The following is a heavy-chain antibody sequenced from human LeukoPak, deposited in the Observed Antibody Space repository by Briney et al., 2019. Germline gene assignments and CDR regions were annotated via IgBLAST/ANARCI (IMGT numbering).Heavy chain of an antibody. CDR1: GFTFSSYE. D-gene: IGHD6-19*01. Sequence: GGSLRLSCAASGFTFSSYEMNWVRQAPGKGLEWVSYISGSGSTIYYGDSLKGRFTISRDNANNSLYIQMNSLRVEDTAVYYCATLWDPVAGTTQPLLWGQGTLVTVSS. CDR3: ATLWDPVAGTTQPLL. CDR2: ISGSGSTI. J-gene: IGHJ4*02. V-gene: IGHV3-48*03.